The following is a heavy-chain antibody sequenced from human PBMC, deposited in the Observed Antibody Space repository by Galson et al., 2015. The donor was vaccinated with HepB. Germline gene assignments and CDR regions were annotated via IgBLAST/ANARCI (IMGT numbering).Heavy chain of an antibody. Sequence: SLRLSCAASGFTFSNYAMTWVRQAPGKGLEWVSAISGSGDSTYYADSVKGRFTISRDNSKNTLYLQMNSLRAEDTAVYYCAKLNDFWSATLSGALYWYFDLWGRVTLVTVSS. J-gene: IGHJ2*01. D-gene: IGHD3-3*01. CDR1: GFTFSNYA. CDR2: ISGSGDST. V-gene: IGHV3-23*01. CDR3: AKLNDFWSATLSGALYWYFDL.